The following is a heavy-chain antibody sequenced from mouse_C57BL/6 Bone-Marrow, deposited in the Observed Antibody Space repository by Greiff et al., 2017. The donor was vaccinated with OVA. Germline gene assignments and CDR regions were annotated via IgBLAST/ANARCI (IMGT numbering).Heavy chain of an antibody. CDR3: ARDAPITPGYFDV. Sequence: EVKVVDSGGGLVQSGRSLRLSCATSGFTFSDFYMEWVRQAPGKGLEWIAASRNKANDYTTEYSASVKGRFIVSRDTSQSILYLQMNALRAEDTAIYYCARDAPITPGYFDVWGTGTTVTVSS. J-gene: IGHJ1*03. CDR2: SRNKANDYTT. CDR1: GFTFSDFY. D-gene: IGHD1-1*01. V-gene: IGHV7-1*01.